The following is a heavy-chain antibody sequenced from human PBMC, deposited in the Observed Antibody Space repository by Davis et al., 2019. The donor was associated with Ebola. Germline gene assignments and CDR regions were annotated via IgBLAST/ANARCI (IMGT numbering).Heavy chain of an antibody. CDR1: GFTFSDYY. V-gene: IGHV3-11*04. Sequence: GGSLRLSCAASGFTFSDYYMSWIRQAPGKGLEWVSYISSSSSTIYYADSVKGRFTISRDNAKNSLYLQMNSLRDEDTAVYYCAREGLGMITFGGVIVKPSFDYWGQGTTVTVSS. J-gene: IGHJ4*03. CDR2: ISSSSSTI. CDR3: AREGLGMITFGGVIVKPSFDY. D-gene: IGHD3-16*02.